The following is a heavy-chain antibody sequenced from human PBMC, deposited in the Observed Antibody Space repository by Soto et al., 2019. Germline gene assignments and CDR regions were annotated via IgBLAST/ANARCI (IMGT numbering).Heavy chain of an antibody. J-gene: IGHJ5*02. CDR2: IYYSGST. Sequence: PSETLSLTCTVSGGSISSYYWSWIRQPPGKGLEWIGYIYYSGSTNYNPSLKRRVTISVDTSKNQFSLKLSSVTAADTAVYYCARHLYGDYLIGWFDPWGQGTLVTVSS. D-gene: IGHD4-17*01. V-gene: IGHV4-59*01. CDR1: GGSISSYY. CDR3: ARHLYGDYLIGWFDP.